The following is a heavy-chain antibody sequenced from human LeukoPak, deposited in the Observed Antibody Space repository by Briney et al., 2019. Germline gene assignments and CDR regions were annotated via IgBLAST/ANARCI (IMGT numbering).Heavy chain of an antibody. CDR1: GYTFSDHY. Sequence: ASVTVSCTSSGYTFSDHYMHWVRQAPGQGLEWMGWITPKSGGTNYAQKFQGRVTMTRDKSINTIYMELSSLTSDDTAVYYCAREGRSAISLDYWGQGTLVTVSS. J-gene: IGHJ4*02. CDR2: ITPKSGGT. CDR3: AREGRSAISLDY. D-gene: IGHD2-2*01. V-gene: IGHV1-2*02.